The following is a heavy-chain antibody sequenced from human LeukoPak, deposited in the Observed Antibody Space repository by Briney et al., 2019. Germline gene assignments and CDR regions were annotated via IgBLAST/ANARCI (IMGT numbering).Heavy chain of an antibody. CDR3: AKRIAVAGTYRGGYFDY. Sequence: GGSLRLSCAASGFTFNSYAMSWVRQAPGKGLEWGSAIRGSGGSTVYADSVKGRFTISRDNSKNTLYLQMNSLRAEDTAVYYCAKRIAVAGTYRGGYFDYWGQGTLVTVSS. J-gene: IGHJ4*02. D-gene: IGHD6-19*01. CDR2: IRGSGGST. V-gene: IGHV3-23*01. CDR1: GFTFNSYA.